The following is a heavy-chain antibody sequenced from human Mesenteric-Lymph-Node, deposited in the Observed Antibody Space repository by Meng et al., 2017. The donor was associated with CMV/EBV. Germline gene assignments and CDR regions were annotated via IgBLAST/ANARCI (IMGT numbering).Heavy chain of an antibody. CDR3: ARRPRHYFGMDV. V-gene: IGHV4-61*05. Sequence: GSLRLSCTVSGGSISSSSYYWGWIRQPPGKGPEWIGEIYASESVNYNPSLKSRVTISADTSKNQLSLTVTSVTAADTAVYYCARRPRHYFGMDVWGQGTTVTVSS. J-gene: IGHJ6*02. CDR1: GGSISSSSYY. CDR2: IYASESV. D-gene: IGHD1-1*01.